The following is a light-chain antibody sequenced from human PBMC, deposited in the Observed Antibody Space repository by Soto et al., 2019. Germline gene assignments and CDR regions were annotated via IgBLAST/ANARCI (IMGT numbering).Light chain of an antibody. V-gene: IGKV3-20*01. CDR1: QSVGSSH. J-gene: IGKJ1*01. CDR2: GAS. Sequence: IVLTQSPGTLSLSPGERATLSCRASQSVGSSHLAWYQQKPGQAPRLLIYGASSRATGIPDRFSGSGSGTDFTLTISRLEPEDFAVYYCQQYGSAPWTFGQGTKV. CDR3: QQYGSAPWT.